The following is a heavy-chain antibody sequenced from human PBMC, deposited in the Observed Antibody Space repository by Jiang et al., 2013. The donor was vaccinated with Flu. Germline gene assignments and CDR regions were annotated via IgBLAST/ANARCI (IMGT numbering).Heavy chain of an antibody. Sequence: GAEVKKPGSSVKVSCKASGGTFSSYTISWVRQAPGQGLEWMGRIIPILGIANYAQKFQGRVTITADKSTSTAYMELSSLRSEDTAVYYCARDRRYCSSTSCLGAFDIWGQGTMVTVSS. J-gene: IGHJ3*02. D-gene: IGHD2-2*01. V-gene: IGHV1-69*04. CDR1: GGTFSSYT. CDR2: IIPILGIA. CDR3: ARDRRYCSSTSCLGAFDI.